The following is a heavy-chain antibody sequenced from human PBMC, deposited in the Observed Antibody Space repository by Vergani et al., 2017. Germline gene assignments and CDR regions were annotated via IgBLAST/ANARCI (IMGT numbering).Heavy chain of an antibody. CDR1: GFTVSSNY. CDR2: IYSVGNT. Sequence: EVQLMESGGGLVQPGGSLRLSCATSGFTVSSNYMSWVRQAPGKGLEWVSVIYSVGNTYYADSVKGRFTISRDNSKNTLFLQMDSLRAEDTAVYYCAKSGWLQHFGAHYFDSWGQGILVTVSS. CDR3: AKSGWLQHFGAHYFDS. V-gene: IGHV3-66*01. D-gene: IGHD5-24*01. J-gene: IGHJ4*02.